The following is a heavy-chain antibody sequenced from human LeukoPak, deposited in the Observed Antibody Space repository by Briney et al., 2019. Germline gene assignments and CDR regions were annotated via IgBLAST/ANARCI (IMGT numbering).Heavy chain of an antibody. V-gene: IGHV1-18*01. J-gene: IGHJ4*02. CDR1: GYTFTSYG. D-gene: IGHD3-3*01. CDR3: ASSSRITIFGRASSPLDY. Sequence: ASVKVSCKASGYTFTSYGISWVRQAPGQGLEWMGWISAYNGNTNYAQKLQGRVTMTTDTSTSTAYMELRSLRSDDTAVYYCASSSRITIFGRASSPLDYWGQGTLVTVSS. CDR2: ISAYNGNT.